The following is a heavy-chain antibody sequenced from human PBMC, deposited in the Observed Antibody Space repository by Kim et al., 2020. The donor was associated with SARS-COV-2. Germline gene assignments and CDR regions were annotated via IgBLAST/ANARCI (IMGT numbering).Heavy chain of an antibody. CDR2: ISSSSSYI. J-gene: IGHJ3*02. D-gene: IGHD6-6*01. Sequence: GGSLRLSCAASGFTFSSYSMNWVRQAPGKGLEWVSSISSSSSYIYYADSVKGRFTISRDNAKNSLYLQMNSLRAEDTAVYYCARAEYSSSFDPRKPDAFDIWGQGTMVTVSS. V-gene: IGHV3-21*01. CDR3: ARAEYSSSFDPRKPDAFDI. CDR1: GFTFSSYS.